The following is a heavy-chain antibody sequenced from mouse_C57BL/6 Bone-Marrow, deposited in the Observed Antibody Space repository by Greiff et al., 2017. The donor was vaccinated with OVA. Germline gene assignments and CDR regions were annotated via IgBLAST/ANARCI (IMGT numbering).Heavy chain of an antibody. CDR1: GFSLTSYG. CDR2: IWSGGST. D-gene: IGHD2-3*01. Sequence: VKLMESGPGLVQPSQSLSITCTVSGFSLTSYGVHWVRQSPGKGLEWLGVIWSGGSTDYNAAFISRLSISTDNSKSQVFFKMNSLQADDTAIYYCARKGGGDGYSAWFAYWGQGTLVTVSA. V-gene: IGHV2-2*01. CDR3: ARKGGGDGYSAWFAY. J-gene: IGHJ3*01.